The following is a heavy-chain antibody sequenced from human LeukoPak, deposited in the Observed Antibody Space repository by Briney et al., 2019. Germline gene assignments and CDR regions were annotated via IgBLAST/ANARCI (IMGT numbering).Heavy chain of an antibody. J-gene: IGHJ3*02. V-gene: IGHV3-43*01. Sequence: GSLRLSCAASGFTFDDYTMHWVRQAPGKGLEWVSLISWDGGSTYYADSVKGRFTISRDNSKNSLYLQMNSLRTEDTALYYCAKDPLRRYYDSSGPPDIWGQGTMVTVSS. CDR1: GFTFDDYT. D-gene: IGHD3-22*01. CDR3: AKDPLRRYYDSSGPPDI. CDR2: ISWDGGST.